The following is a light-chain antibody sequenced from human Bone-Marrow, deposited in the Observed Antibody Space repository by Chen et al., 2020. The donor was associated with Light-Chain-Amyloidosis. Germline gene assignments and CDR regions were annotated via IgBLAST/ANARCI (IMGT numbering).Light chain of an antibody. CDR1: QSLLHSNGYNY. V-gene: IGKV2-28*01. CDR2: LGS. Sequence: DIVMTQSPLSLPVSPGEPASISCRSSQSLLHSNGYNYLDWYLQKPGQSPQLLIYLGSNRASWVPNRFSGSGSGTDFTLTISRVEAEDVGVYYCMQALQTPCAFGPGTKVEIK. CDR3: MQALQTPCA. J-gene: IGKJ1*01.